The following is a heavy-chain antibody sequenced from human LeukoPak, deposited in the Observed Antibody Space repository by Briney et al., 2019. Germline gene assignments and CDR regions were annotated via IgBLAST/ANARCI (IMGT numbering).Heavy chain of an antibody. V-gene: IGHV1-46*01. D-gene: IGHD4-11*01. J-gene: IGHJ5*02. Sequence: ASVKVSCKASGYTFTSYYMHWVRQAPGQGLEWMGIINPSGGSTSYAQKFQGRVTMTRDMSTSTVYMELSSLRSEDTAVYYCARDYGNPVGFDPWGQGTLVTVSS. CDR2: INPSGGST. CDR3: ARDYGNPVGFDP. CDR1: GYTFTSYY.